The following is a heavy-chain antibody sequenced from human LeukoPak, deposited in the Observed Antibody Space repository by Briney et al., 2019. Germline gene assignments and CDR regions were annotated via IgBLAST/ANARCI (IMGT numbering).Heavy chain of an antibody. Sequence: GGVLRLSCVASGFTFSSSWMYWVRQAPGKGLVWASRISGDGSSTTYADSVKGRFTISRDNAKNTLYLQMNSLRVEDTAVYYCARADSSWANDYWGQGTLVTVSS. CDR2: ISGDGSST. CDR3: ARADSSWANDY. V-gene: IGHV3-74*01. CDR1: GFTFSSSW. J-gene: IGHJ4*02. D-gene: IGHD6-13*01.